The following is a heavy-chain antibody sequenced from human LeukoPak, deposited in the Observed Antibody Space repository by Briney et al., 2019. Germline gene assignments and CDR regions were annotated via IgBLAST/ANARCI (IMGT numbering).Heavy chain of an antibody. D-gene: IGHD6-19*01. CDR3: ARRGSSSGWDYYFDY. V-gene: IGHV3-30*03. CDR2: ISYDGSNK. Sequence: PGGSLRLSCAASGFTFSSSGMHWVRQAPGKGLEWVAVISYDGSNKYYADSVKGRFTFSRDNSKNTLYLQMNSLRAEDTAVYYCARRGSSSGWDYYFDYWGQGTLVTVSS. J-gene: IGHJ4*02. CDR1: GFTFSSSG.